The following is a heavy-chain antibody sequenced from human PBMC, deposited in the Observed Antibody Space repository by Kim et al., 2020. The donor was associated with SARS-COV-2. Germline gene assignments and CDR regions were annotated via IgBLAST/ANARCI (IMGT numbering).Heavy chain of an antibody. V-gene: IGHV4-61*02. CDR3: ARDTFALDYDIDNSDEYYYYGMDV. CDR1: GGSISSGSYY. CDR2: IYTSGST. D-gene: IGHD3-9*01. Sequence: SETLSLTCTVSGGSISSGSYYWSWIRQPAGKGLEWIGRIYTSGSTNYNPSLKSRVTISVDTSKNQFSLKLSSVTAADTAVYYCARDTFALDYDIDNSDEYYYYGMDVWGQGTTVTVSS. J-gene: IGHJ6*02.